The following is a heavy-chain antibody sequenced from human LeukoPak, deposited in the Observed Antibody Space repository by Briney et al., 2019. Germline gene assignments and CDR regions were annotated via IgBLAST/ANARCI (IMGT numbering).Heavy chain of an antibody. V-gene: IGHV4-34*01. D-gene: IGHD2-2*01. Sequence: SETLSLTCAVYGGSFSGYYWSWIRQPPGKGLEWIGEVNHSGSTNYNPSLKSRVTISVDTSKNQFSLKLSSVTAADTAVYYCTVVPAAISAEYFQHWGQGTLVTVSS. CDR3: TVVPAAISAEYFQH. CDR2: VNHSGST. CDR1: GGSFSGYY. J-gene: IGHJ1*01.